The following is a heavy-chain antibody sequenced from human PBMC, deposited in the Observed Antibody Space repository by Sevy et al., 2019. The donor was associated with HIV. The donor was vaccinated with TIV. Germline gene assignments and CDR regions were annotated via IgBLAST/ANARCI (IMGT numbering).Heavy chain of an antibody. CDR3: ARRVRSDDAFDI. J-gene: IGHJ3*02. Sequence: GGSLRLSCAASGFTFSSYSTNWVRQAPGKGLEWVSYISSSGRTIYYADSVKGRFTISRDNAKNSLYLQMNSLRAEDTAVYYCARRVRSDDAFDIWGQGTMVTVSS. CDR2: ISSSGRTI. V-gene: IGHV3-48*01. CDR1: GFTFSSYS. D-gene: IGHD6-13*01.